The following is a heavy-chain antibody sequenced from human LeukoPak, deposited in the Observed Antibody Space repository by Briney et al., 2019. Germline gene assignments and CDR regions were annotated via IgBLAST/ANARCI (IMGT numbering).Heavy chain of an antibody. Sequence: PSQTLSLTCAVSGGSISSGGYSWSWMRQPPGKGLEWIGFIYHSGNIYYNPSLKSRVTISVDRSKNQFSLNLSSVTAADTAAYYCARHDGNWNREFDYWGQGTLVTVSS. CDR2: IYHSGNI. CDR1: GGSISSGGYS. D-gene: IGHD1-1*01. V-gene: IGHV4-30-2*01. CDR3: ARHDGNWNREFDY. J-gene: IGHJ4*02.